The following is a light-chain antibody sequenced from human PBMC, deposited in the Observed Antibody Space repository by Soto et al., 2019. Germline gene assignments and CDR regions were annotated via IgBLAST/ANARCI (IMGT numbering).Light chain of an antibody. Sequence: QSVLTQPPSASGTPGQRVIVSCSGTRSNIGSHPVHWYQQLPGTAPRLLIFNKNLRPSGVPDRFSGSKSGTSASLAISGLHSEDEADYYCSTWDDSLNGPVFGGGTKVTVL. J-gene: IGLJ3*02. CDR3: STWDDSLNGPV. CDR1: RSNIGSHP. V-gene: IGLV1-44*01. CDR2: NKN.